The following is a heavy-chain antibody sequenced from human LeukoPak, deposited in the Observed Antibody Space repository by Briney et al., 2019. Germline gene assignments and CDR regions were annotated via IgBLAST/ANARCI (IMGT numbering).Heavy chain of an antibody. D-gene: IGHD2-2*01. CDR1: GGSFSGYY. Sequence: SETLSLTCAVYGGSFSGYYWNWIRQPPGKGLEWIGEINQSGSTNYNPSLKSRVTISVDTSKKQFSLKLSPVTAADTAVYYCAAGCSSTSCYWYYYTDVWGKGTMLTVSS. CDR2: INQSGST. V-gene: IGHV4-34*01. J-gene: IGHJ6*03. CDR3: AAGCSSTSCYWYYYTDV.